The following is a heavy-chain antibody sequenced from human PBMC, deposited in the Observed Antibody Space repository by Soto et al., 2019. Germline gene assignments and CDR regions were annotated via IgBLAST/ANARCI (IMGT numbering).Heavy chain of an antibody. CDR2: IYYSGST. V-gene: IGHV4-39*01. D-gene: IGHD2-2*01. J-gene: IGHJ5*02. CDR1: GGSISSSSYY. Sequence: SETLSLTCTVSGGSISSSSYYWGWIRQPPGKGLEWIGSIYYSGSTYYNPSLKSRVTISVDTSKNQFSLKLSSVTAADTAVYYCARRLSCQLLSCWFDPWGQGTLVTVSS. CDR3: ARRLSCQLLSCWFDP.